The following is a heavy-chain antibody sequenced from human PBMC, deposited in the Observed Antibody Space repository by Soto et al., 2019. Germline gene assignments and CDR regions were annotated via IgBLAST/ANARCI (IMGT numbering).Heavy chain of an antibody. V-gene: IGHV4-59*01. CDR3: ARDGSGYDFWSGPYFFDY. Sequence: SETLSLTCTVSGGSISTYYWSWIRQPPWKGLEWIGYIYYNGRTNYNPSLESRVTISLDTSKSQFSLKLSSVSAADTAVYYCARDGSGYDFWSGPYFFDYWGPGPLVTVSS. CDR1: GGSISTYY. CDR2: IYYNGRT. D-gene: IGHD3-3*01. J-gene: IGHJ4*02.